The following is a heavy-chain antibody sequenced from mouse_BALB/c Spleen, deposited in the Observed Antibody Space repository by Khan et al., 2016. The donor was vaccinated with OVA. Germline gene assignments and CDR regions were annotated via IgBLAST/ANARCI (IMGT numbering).Heavy chain of an antibody. CDR3: AKLTPDYYSMDY. V-gene: IGHV2-3*01. J-gene: IGHJ4*01. CDR1: GFSLTSYG. Sequence: QVQLKQSGPGLVAPSQSLSITCTVSGFSLTSYGVNWVRQHPGKGLEWLGVIWGDGNTNYHSALISRLIISKDNSKSQVFLKLNSLKTDDTATYYCAKLTPDYYSMDYWGQGTSVTVSS. CDR2: IWGDGNT. D-gene: IGHD2-13*01.